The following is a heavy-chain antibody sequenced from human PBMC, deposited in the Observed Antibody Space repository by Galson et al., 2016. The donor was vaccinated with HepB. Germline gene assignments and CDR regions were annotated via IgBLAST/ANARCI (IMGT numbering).Heavy chain of an antibody. J-gene: IGHJ5*02. V-gene: IGHV4-31*03. D-gene: IGHD5-12*01. CDR1: GGSISNSDYY. CDR2: IYYSGST. CDR3: ATTIMRGSWFDP. Sequence: TLSLTCTVSGGSISNSDYYWNWISQYPGKGLEWIGYIYYSGSTYYNPSLQSRLTISVDTSKNQFSLKLNSVTAADTAVYYCATTIMRGSWFDPWGQGTLVTVSS.